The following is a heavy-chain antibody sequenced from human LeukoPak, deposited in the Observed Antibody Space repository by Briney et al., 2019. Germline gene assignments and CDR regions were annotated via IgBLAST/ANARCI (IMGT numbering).Heavy chain of an antibody. CDR3: TGPYFDY. V-gene: IGHV3-23*01. Sequence: GGSLRLSCAASGFTFSSYAMSWVRQAPGQGLEWVSAVSGSGGSTNYADSVKGRFTISRDNSKNTLYLQMNSLKTEDTAMYYCTGPYFDYWGQGTLVTVSS. CDR1: GFTFSSYA. CDR2: VSGSGGST. J-gene: IGHJ4*02.